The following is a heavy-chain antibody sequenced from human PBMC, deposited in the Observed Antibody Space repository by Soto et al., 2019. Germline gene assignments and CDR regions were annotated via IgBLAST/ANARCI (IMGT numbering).Heavy chain of an antibody. CDR3: ARHDIVVVPAATPRGNWFDP. J-gene: IGHJ5*02. CDR2: INHSGST. D-gene: IGHD2-2*02. CDR1: GGSFSGYY. V-gene: IGHV4-34*01. Sequence: PSETLSLTCAVYGGSFSGYYWSWIRQPPGKGLEWIGEINHSGSTNYNPSLKSRVTISVDTSKNQFSLKLSSVTAADTAVYYCARHDIVVVPAATPRGNWFDPWGQGTLVTVSS.